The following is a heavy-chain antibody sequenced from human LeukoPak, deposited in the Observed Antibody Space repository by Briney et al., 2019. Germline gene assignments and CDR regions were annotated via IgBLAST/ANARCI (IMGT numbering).Heavy chain of an antibody. CDR2: INPSGGST. J-gene: IGHJ5*02. CDR3: ARDRPHIVVVPAAGGRWFDP. Sequence: ASVKVSCKASGYTFTSYYMHWVRQTPEQGLEWMGIINPSGGSTSYAQKFQGRVTMTRDTSTSTVYMKLSSLRSEDTAVYYCARDRPHIVVVPAAGGRWFDPWGQGTLVTVSS. CDR1: GYTFTSYY. V-gene: IGHV1-46*01. D-gene: IGHD2-2*01.